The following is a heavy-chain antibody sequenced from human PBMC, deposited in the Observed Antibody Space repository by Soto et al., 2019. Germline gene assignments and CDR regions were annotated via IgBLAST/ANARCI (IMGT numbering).Heavy chain of an antibody. CDR1: GGSISSYY. CDR2: IYYSGT. D-gene: IGHD3-16*02. CDR3: ARQSLRRPFGRLILVTFDS. J-gene: IGHJ4*02. Sequence: PSETLSLTCTVSGGSISSYYWSWIRQPPGKGLEWIGYIYYSGTDYNPSLKSRVTISIDTSKNQFSLNLSSVTAADTAVYYCARQSLRRPFGRLILVTFDSWGQGSLVTVSS. V-gene: IGHV4-59*08.